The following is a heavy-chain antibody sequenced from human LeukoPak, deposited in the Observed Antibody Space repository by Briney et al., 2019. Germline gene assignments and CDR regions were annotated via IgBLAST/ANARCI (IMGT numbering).Heavy chain of an antibody. CDR1: GFTFSSYA. Sequence: GGSLRLSCAVSGFTFSSYAMSWVRQAPGKGLEWVSAIVGSGVSTYYADSVKGRFTISRDNSKNTLYLQMNSLRAEDTALYYCARDYYGDSYFDCWGQGTLVTVSS. CDR3: ARDYYGDSYFDC. V-gene: IGHV3-23*01. CDR2: IVGSGVST. D-gene: IGHD4-17*01. J-gene: IGHJ4*02.